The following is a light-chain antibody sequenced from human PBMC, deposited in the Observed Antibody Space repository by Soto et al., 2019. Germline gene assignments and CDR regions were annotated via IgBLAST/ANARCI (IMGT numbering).Light chain of an antibody. CDR2: KAS. CDR3: QQYNNWPWT. Sequence: DIQMTQSPSTLSASVGDRVTITCRASQSISSWLAWYQQKPGKAPKLLIYKASSLESGVPSRFSGSGSGTEFTLTISSLQSEDFAVYYCQQYNNWPWTFGQGTKVEI. J-gene: IGKJ1*01. CDR1: QSISSW. V-gene: IGKV1-5*03.